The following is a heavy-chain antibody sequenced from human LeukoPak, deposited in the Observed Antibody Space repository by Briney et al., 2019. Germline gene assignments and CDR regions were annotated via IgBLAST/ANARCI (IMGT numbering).Heavy chain of an antibody. J-gene: IGHJ6*02. V-gene: IGHV3-23*01. CDR3: AKPSVAGGYYCGMDV. CDR1: GFTFSSYA. Sequence: GGSLRLSCAASGFTFSSYAMSWVRQAPGKGLEWVSAISGSGGSTYYADSVKGRFTISRDNSKNTLYLQMNSLRAEDTAVYYCAKPSVAGGYYCGMDVWGQGTTVTVSS. CDR2: ISGSGGST. D-gene: IGHD6-19*01.